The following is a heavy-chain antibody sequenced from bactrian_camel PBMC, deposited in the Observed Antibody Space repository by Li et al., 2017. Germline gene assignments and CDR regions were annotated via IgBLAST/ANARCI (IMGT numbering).Heavy chain of an antibody. CDR1: GGTSC. CDR3: AADLTGWGTYCSGGYCPFGY. D-gene: IGHD2*01. Sequence: QVQLVESGGGSVLPGGSLRLSCAASGGTSCMGWFRQAPGTEREGVATIFGIGSTSYANSVKGRFTISKDSAKNTLYLQMNSLKTEDTAVYYCAADLTGWGTYCSGGYCPFGYWGQGTQVTVS. V-gene: IGHV3S53*01. J-gene: IGHJ6*01. CDR2: IFGIGST.